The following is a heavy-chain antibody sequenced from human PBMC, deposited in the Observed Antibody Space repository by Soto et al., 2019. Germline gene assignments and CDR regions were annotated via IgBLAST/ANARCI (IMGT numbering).Heavy chain of an antibody. V-gene: IGHV4-59*01. J-gene: IGHJ5*02. D-gene: IGHD6-13*01. CDR2: IYYSGST. CDR1: GGSISSYY. Sequence: QVQLQESGPGLVKPSETLSLTCTVSGGSISSYYWSWSRQPPGKGLEWIGYIYYSGSTNYNPSLKSRVTISVDTSKNQFSLKLSSVTAADTAVYYCARDRSGSSLYNWFDPWGQGTLVTVSS. CDR3: ARDRSGSSLYNWFDP.